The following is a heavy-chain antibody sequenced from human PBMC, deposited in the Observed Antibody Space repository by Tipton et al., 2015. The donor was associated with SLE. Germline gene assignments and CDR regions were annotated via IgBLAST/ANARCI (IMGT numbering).Heavy chain of an antibody. J-gene: IGHJ1*01. D-gene: IGHD6-13*01. V-gene: IGHV3-33*01. Sequence: SLRLSCAASGFTFSSYGMHWVRQAPGKGVEWVAVIWYDGSNTYYAVAVKGRFTISRDNSKNTLYLQMNSLRAEDTAVYYCALGEQRLVRGRGYFQHWGQDTLVTVSS. CDR2: IWYDGSNT. CDR3: ALGEQRLVRGRGYFQH. CDR1: GFTFSSYG.